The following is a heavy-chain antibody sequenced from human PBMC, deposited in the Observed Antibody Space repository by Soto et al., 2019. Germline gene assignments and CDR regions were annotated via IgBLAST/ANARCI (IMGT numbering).Heavy chain of an antibody. J-gene: IGHJ3*01. Sequence: QLQLQESGPGLVKPAETLSLKCAVSGGPVSSGNYFWGWIRQPPGNGMEWIGTIYYNGDTYYSPSIKSRVTLSVDTAQNQVSLRLTSVPAADTAVYYCAIRLSETWNQGHAFAFWGQGTLVTVSS. CDR2: IYYNGDT. V-gene: IGHV4-39*01. CDR1: GGPVSSGNYF. CDR3: AIRLSETWNQGHAFAF. D-gene: IGHD1-1*01.